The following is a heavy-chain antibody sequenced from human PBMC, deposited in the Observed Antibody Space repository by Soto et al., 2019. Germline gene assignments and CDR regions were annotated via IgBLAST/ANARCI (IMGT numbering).Heavy chain of an antibody. V-gene: IGHV2-5*02. CDR2: IYWDDDE. CDR3: AHRRRDDWGSGGYFDY. Sequence: QITLKESGPPLVKPTQTLTLTCTFSGFSLSTSGVSVGWIRQPPGKALEWLALIYWDDDERYSPSLKSRLTITKDPSKNQVVLTMTNMDPVDTATYYCAHRRRDDWGSGGYFDYWGQGTLVTVSS. CDR1: GFSLSTSGVS. J-gene: IGHJ4*02. D-gene: IGHD7-27*01.